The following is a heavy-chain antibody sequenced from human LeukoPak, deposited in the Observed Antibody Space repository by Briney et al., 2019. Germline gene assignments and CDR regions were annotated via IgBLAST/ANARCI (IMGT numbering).Heavy chain of an antibody. V-gene: IGHV3-7*01. Sequence: GGSLRLSCAASGFTFSSYWMSWVRQAPGKGLEWVANIKQDGSEKYYVDSVKGRFIISRDNAKNSLYLQMNSLRAEDTAVYYCARDSYCSGGSCYGTIWFDPWGQGTLVTVSS. CDR2: IKQDGSEK. D-gene: IGHD2-15*01. CDR3: ARDSYCSGGSCYGTIWFDP. J-gene: IGHJ5*02. CDR1: GFTFSSYW.